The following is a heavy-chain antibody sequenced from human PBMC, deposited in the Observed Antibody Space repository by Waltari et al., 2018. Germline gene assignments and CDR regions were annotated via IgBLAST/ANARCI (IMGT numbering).Heavy chain of an antibody. Sequence: QVQLVESGGGVVQPGRSLRLSWAASGFTCSRFGLHWVRQAPGKGLEWVAVICYDGNNKYYADSVKGRFTISRDNSKNTLYLQMNSLRAEDTAVYYCARETSHYYYFDYWGQGTLVTVSS. V-gene: IGHV3-33*01. D-gene: IGHD2-21*01. CDR2: ICYDGNNK. J-gene: IGHJ4*02. CDR3: ARETSHYYYFDY. CDR1: GFTCSRFG.